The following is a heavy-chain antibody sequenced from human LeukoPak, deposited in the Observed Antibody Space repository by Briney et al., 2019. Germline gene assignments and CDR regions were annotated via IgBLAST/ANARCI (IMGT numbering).Heavy chain of an antibody. J-gene: IGHJ4*02. V-gene: IGHV4-39*01. Sequence: SETLSLTCDVSGGSINSTGYFWGWIRQSPGKGLEWIGAIYYTGDAYFNPSLRSRANMAVDTSENRFSLDLRSVTAADTAIYYCARRRSWPEFDYWGQGTLVTVSS. CDR3: ARRRSWPEFDY. CDR2: IYYTGDA. CDR1: GGSINSTGYF. D-gene: IGHD6-13*01.